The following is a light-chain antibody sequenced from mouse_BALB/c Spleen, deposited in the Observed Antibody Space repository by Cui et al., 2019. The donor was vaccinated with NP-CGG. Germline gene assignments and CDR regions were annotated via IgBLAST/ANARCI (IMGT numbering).Light chain of an antibody. Sequence: AVVTHASALTTSPGETVTLTCRSSTGAVTTSNYANWVQEKPDHLFTGLIGGTNNRAPSIPARFSGSLIGDKAALTITGAQTEDEAIYFCALWYSNHWVFGGGTKLTVL. CDR3: ALWYSNHWV. CDR2: GTN. CDR1: TGAVTTSNY. J-gene: IGLJ1*01. V-gene: IGLV1*01.